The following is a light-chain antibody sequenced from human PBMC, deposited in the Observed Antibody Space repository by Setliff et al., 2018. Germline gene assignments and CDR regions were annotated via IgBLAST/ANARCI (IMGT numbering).Light chain of an antibody. CDR3: SSYTSSSTWV. CDR1: SSDVGGYNY. Sequence: ALTQPASVSGSPGQSITISCTGTSSDVGGYNYVSWHQQHPGKAPKLMIYDVSNRPSGVSNRFSGSKSGNTASLTISGLQAEDEADYYCSSYTSSSTWVFGGGT. CDR2: DVS. V-gene: IGLV2-14*03. J-gene: IGLJ3*02.